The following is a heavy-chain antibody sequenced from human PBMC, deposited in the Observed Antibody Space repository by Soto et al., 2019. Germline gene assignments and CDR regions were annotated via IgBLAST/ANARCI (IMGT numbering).Heavy chain of an antibody. V-gene: IGHV3-23*01. CDR3: ARRRGTGISGGTYYGFDV. J-gene: IGHJ6*02. CDR2: ISARGGGI. Sequence: EVQLLESGGGLVQPGGSLRLSCAASGFTFNSFAMSWVRQAPGKGLEWVSGISARGGGIYYADSVKGRFTFSRDNSKSTMYLQMNSLRAEDTAVYYCARRRGTGISGGTYYGFDVWGQGTTVTVSS. CDR1: GFTFNSFA. D-gene: IGHD2-15*01.